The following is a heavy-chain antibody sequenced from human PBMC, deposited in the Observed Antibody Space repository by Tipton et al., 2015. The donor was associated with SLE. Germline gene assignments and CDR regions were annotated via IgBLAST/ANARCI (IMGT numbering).Heavy chain of an antibody. D-gene: IGHD1/OR15-1a*01. V-gene: IGHV4-39*07. CDR1: GGSVSSSSKY. Sequence: TLSLTCTVSGGSVSSSSKYWAWIRQPPGKGLEWIGNIYHSGSTYYNPSLESRVTILVDTSKNQFSLHLRSVTAADTAVYYCARPNWTNWFFDYWGQGTLVTVSS. J-gene: IGHJ4*02. CDR2: IYHSGST. CDR3: ARPNWTNWFFDY.